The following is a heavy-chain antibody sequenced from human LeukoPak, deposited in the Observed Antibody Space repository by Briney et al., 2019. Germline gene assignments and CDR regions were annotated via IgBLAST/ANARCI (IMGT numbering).Heavy chain of an antibody. CDR2: INHSGST. Sequence: PSETLSLTCAVYGGSFSGYYWSWIRQPPGKGLEWIGEINHSGSTNYNPSLKSRVTISVDTSKNQFSLKLSSETAADTAVYYCARGIVVVVAATRWFDPWGQGTLVTVSS. V-gene: IGHV4-34*01. CDR3: ARGIVVVVAATRWFDP. CDR1: GGSFSGYY. D-gene: IGHD2-15*01. J-gene: IGHJ5*02.